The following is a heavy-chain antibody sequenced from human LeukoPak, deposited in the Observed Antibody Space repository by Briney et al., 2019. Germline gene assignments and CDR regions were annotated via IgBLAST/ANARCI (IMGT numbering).Heavy chain of an antibody. Sequence: PGGSLRLSCAVSGFPFSVYEMNWVRQAPGKGLEWVSNIGSSGAIRHYADSVKGRFSISRDNAENPLFLQMNSLRVEDTGIYYCALLAVASDFDYWGQGALVTVSS. V-gene: IGHV3-48*03. CDR2: IGSSGAIR. J-gene: IGHJ4*02. CDR3: ALLAVASDFDY. CDR1: GFPFSVYE. D-gene: IGHD6-19*01.